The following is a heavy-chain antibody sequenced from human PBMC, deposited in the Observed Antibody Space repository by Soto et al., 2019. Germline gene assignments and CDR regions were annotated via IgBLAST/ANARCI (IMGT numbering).Heavy chain of an antibody. J-gene: IGHJ3*01. V-gene: IGHV3-23*04. CDR2: ISGSGGGT. Sequence: VQVVESGGGLVQPGGSLRLSCATSKFTSSAYAMTWVRQAPGEGLEWVSSISGSGGGTSYADSVKGRFSISRDNSKNTLYLRMNSLRVEDTAVYYCTRDPNGDHIGAFDFWGQGIVVTVSS. D-gene: IGHD4-17*01. CDR1: KFTSSAYA. CDR3: TRDPNGDHIGAFDF.